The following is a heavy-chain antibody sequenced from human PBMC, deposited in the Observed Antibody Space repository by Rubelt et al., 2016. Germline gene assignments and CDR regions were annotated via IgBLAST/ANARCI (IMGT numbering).Heavy chain of an antibody. D-gene: IGHD6-6*01. CDR2: IYYNGST. V-gene: IGHV4-59*01. Sequence: QVQLQESGPGLVKPSETLSLTCTVSGGSINSYYWSWIRQPPGKGLEYIAYIYYNGSTNYNPSLQSRVTISIDTSKNQIALRLTSVAAADTAVYYCASRRAARGPVDVWGQGALVAVSS. J-gene: IGHJ4*02. CDR3: ASRRAARGPVDV. CDR1: GGSINSYY.